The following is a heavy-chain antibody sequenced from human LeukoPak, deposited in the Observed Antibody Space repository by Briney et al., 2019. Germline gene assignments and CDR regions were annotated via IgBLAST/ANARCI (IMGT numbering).Heavy chain of an antibody. V-gene: IGHV3-7*05. CDR2: IKHDGSEK. D-gene: IGHD4-17*01. CDR1: GFTFSNYW. J-gene: IGHJ1*01. CDR3: ATYGDYALFDLQH. Sequence: GGSLRLSCAASGFTFSNYWMSWVSQAPGKGLELVANIKHDGSEKYYVDSVKGRFTISRDNAKNSLFLQMNNLRAEDTAVYYCATYGDYALFDLQHWGRAPWSPSPQ.